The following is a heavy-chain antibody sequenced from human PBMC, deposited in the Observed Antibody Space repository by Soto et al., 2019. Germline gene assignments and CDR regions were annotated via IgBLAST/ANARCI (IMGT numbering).Heavy chain of an antibody. D-gene: IGHD4-17*01. Sequence: SETLSLTCAVYGGSFSGYYWSWIRQPPGKGLEWIGEINHSGSTNYNPSLKSRVTISVDTSKNQFSLKLSSVTAADTAVYYCARGHYPTDYGDYVGAFDIWGQGTMVTVSS. J-gene: IGHJ3*02. V-gene: IGHV4-34*01. CDR2: INHSGST. CDR1: GGSFSGYY. CDR3: ARGHYPTDYGDYVGAFDI.